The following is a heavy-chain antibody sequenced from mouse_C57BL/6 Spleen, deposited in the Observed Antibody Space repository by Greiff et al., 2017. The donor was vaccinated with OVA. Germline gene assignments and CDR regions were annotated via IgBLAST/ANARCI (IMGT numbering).Heavy chain of an antibody. CDR1: GYTFTSYW. V-gene: IGHV1-69*01. D-gene: IGHD1-1*01. CDR3: ARRGYYGISYPYYFDY. Sequence: VQLQQPGAELVMPGASVKLSCKASGYTFTSYWMHWVKQRPGQGLEWIGEIDPSDSYTNYNQKFKGKSTLTVDKSSSTAYMQLSSLTSEDSAVYYCARRGYYGISYPYYFDYGGQGTTLTVSS. J-gene: IGHJ2*01. CDR2: IDPSDSYT.